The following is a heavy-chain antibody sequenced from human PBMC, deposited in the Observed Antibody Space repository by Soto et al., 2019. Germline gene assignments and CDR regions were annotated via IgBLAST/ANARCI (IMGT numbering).Heavy chain of an antibody. CDR2: ISAYNGKT. V-gene: IGHV1-18*01. J-gene: IGHJ6*02. Sequence: ASVKVSCKASGYTFPSYGMSWVRQAPGQGLEWMGWISAYNGKTNYAQNVQGRVTMTTDTSTRTAYMDLRSLRSDDTAVYYCARGGDVNYYHGMDVWGQGTTVTVSS. D-gene: IGHD5-12*01. CDR3: ARGGDVNYYHGMDV. CDR1: GYTFPSYG.